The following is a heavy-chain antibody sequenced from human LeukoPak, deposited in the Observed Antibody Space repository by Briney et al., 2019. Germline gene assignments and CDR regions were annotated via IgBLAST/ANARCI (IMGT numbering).Heavy chain of an antibody. CDR2: LSGSGNTA. V-gene: IGHV3-23*01. D-gene: IGHD3-10*01. CDR3: AKGGGYYASGTYPDY. CDR1: GFTFSSYS. J-gene: IGHJ4*02. Sequence: TGGSLRLSCAASGFTFSSYSMNWVRQAPGKGLEWVSGLSGSGNTAYYADSVKGRFTISRDNSNNTLYLQMNSLRAEDTAVYYCAKGGGYYASGTYPDYWGQGTLVTVSS.